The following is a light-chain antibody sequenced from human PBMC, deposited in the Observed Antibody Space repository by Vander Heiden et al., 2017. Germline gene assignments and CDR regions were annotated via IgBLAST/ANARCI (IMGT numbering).Light chain of an antibody. CDR2: AAS. CDR1: QSISSY. J-gene: IGKJ2*01. V-gene: IGKV1-39*01. Sequence: DIQMTQSPSSLSASVGDRVTITCRASQSISSYLNWYQQKPGKAPKLLIYAASSLQSGVPSRFSGSGSGTDFTLTISSLQPEDFATYYCQQSESTPQTFGQGTKLEIK. CDR3: QQSESTPQT.